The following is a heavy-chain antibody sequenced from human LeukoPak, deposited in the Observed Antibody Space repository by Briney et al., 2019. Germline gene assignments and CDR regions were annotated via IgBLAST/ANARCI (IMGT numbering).Heavy chain of an antibody. D-gene: IGHD3-10*01. CDR1: GYTFTSYG. V-gene: IGHV1-18*01. J-gene: IGHJ6*02. CDR3: ARVGLAPGPGEGSGSYLYYYGMDV. CDR2: ISAHNGNT. Sequence: GASVKVSCKASGYTFTSYGISWVRQAPGQGLEWMGWISAHNGNTNYAQKLQGRVTMTTDTSTSTANMELRSLRSVDTAVYYCARVGLAPGPGEGSGSYLYYYGMDVWGQGTTVTVSS.